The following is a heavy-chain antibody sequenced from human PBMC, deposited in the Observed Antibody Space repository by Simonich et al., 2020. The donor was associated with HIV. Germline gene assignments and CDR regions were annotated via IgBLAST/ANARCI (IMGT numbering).Heavy chain of an antibody. CDR1: GYTFNGYY. Sequence: QVQLVQSGAEVKKPGASMKVSCKASGYTFNGYYLHWVRQAPGHGLEWMGRSNPNSGDTTFAQKFQGRVRITADKSTSTAYMELSSLRSEDTAVYFCARDSSVSRVEGYYYYMDVWGKGTTVTVSS. D-gene: IGHD6-6*01. V-gene: IGHV1-2*06. J-gene: IGHJ6*03. CDR3: ARDSSVSRVEGYYYYMDV. CDR2: SNPNSGDT.